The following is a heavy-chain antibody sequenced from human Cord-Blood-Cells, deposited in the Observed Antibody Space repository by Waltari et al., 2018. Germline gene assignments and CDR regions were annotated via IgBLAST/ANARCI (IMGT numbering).Heavy chain of an antibody. CDR2: MIPIFGTA. V-gene: IGHV1-69*12. CDR3: ARVYGSSSDY. CDR1: GDTFSSSA. D-gene: IGHD6-6*01. Sequence: QVQLVQSGAEVKKPGSPVKVLCQVSGDTFSSSAISWVRQAPGQGLEGMGGMIPIFGTANYAKKFQGRVTITGDESTSTAYMELSSLRSEDTAVYYCARVYGSSSDYWGQGTLVTVSS. J-gene: IGHJ4*02.